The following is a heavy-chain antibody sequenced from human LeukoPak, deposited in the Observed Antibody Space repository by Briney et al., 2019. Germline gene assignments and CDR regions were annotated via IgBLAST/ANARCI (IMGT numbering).Heavy chain of an antibody. V-gene: IGHV3-11*06. CDR2: ISSSGSYT. CDR1: GFTFSDYY. J-gene: IGHJ4*02. CDR3: ARSLWSGPMDS. Sequence: GGSLRLSCSASGFTFSDYYMSWIRRAPGKGLEWVSYISSSGSYTKDADSVKGRFTVSRDNAKNSLYLQMNSLRAEDTAIYYCARSLWSGPMDSWGQGTLVTVSS. D-gene: IGHD3-3*01.